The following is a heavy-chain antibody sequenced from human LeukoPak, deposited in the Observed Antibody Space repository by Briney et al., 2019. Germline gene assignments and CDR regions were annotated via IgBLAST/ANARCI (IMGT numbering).Heavy chain of an antibody. CDR1: ALTLSPYA. J-gene: IGHJ4*02. Sequence: LSLSRAASALTLSPYAMQWVRQAPGKGLEGVAVISYGGRNKYYADSVKGRVTISRDNSKNTVYLEMNSLRAEDTAVYYCARDRLQSSGSYWYADHWGQGTLVTVS. CDR2: ISYGGRNK. V-gene: IGHV3-30*04. D-gene: IGHD6-19*01. CDR3: ARDRLQSSGSYWYADH.